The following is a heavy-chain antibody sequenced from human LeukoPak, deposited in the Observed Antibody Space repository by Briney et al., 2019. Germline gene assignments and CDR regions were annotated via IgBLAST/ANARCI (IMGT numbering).Heavy chain of an antibody. CDR2: ISGSGGST. D-gene: IGHD5-24*01. V-gene: IGHV3-23*01. Sequence: GGSLRLSCAASGFTFSSYAMSWVRQAPGKGLEWVSAISGSGGSTYYADSVKGRFTISRDNSKNTLYLQMNSLRAEDTAVCYCAKGGREMATIQYYFDYWGQGTLVTVSS. CDR3: AKGGREMATIQYYFDY. CDR1: GFTFSSYA. J-gene: IGHJ4*02.